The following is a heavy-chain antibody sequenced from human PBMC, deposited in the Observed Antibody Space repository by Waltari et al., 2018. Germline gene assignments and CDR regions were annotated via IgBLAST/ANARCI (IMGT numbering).Heavy chain of an antibody. Sequence: EVQLVESGVGLVQPGRSVRLSCGSCVFTFSRYWVSWVRQTPGKGLEWVANINYDGSQKYYVDSVKGRFTISRDNAKNSVYLQMNSLRVEDTAVYYCAKSRGFEYWGQGTLITVSS. CDR3: AKSRGFEY. CDR1: VFTFSRYW. CDR2: INYDGSQK. D-gene: IGHD2-2*01. J-gene: IGHJ4*02. V-gene: IGHV3-7*01.